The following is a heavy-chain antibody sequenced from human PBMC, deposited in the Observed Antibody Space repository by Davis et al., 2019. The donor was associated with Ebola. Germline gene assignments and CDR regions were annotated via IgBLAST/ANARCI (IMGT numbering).Heavy chain of an antibody. J-gene: IGHJ6*02. V-gene: IGHV3-30*18. CDR1: GFTFSSYA. Sequence: GESLKISCAASGFTFSSYAMSWVRQAPGKGLEWVAVISYDGSNKYYADSVKGRFTISRDNSKNTLYLQMNSLRAEDTAVYYCAKDPGYCSGGSCFIYYYYGMDVWGQGTTVTVSS. CDR3: AKDPGYCSGGSCFIYYYYGMDV. D-gene: IGHD2-15*01. CDR2: ISYDGSNK.